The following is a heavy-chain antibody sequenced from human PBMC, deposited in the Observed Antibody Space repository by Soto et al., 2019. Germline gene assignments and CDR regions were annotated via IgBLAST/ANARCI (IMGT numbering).Heavy chain of an antibody. J-gene: IGHJ5*02. CDR1: GGSISSSSYY. Sequence: PSETLSLTCTVSGGSISSSSYYWGWIRQPPGKGLEWIGSIYYSGSTYYNPSLKSRVTISVDTSKNQFSLKLSSVTAADTAVYYCARCFRARRPYGNYGSDLFYPWGQGTLGTVTS. D-gene: IGHD4-17*01. CDR2: IYYSGST. CDR3: ARCFRARRPYGNYGSDLFYP. V-gene: IGHV4-39*01.